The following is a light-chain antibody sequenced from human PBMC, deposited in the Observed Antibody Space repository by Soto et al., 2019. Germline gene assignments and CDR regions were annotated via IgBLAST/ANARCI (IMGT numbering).Light chain of an antibody. CDR2: GAS. CDR3: QQYGSSGT. V-gene: IGKV3-20*01. Sequence: EIVLTQSPGTLSLSPWERATLSCRASQSVSSSYLAWYQQKPGQAPRLLIYGASNRATGIPDRFSGSGSGTDFTLTISRLEPEDFAVYYCQQYGSSGTFGQGTGGYQ. CDR1: QSVSSSY. J-gene: IGKJ1*01.